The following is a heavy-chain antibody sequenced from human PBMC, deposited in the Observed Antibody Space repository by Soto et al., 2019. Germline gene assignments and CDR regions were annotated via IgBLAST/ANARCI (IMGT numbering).Heavy chain of an antibody. V-gene: IGHV4-39*01. CDR2: IRYGGST. CDR3: ARDASCYSCGA. J-gene: IGHJ4*02. CDR1: GGSISSSNFY. D-gene: IGHD2-15*01. Sequence: QLQLQESGPGLVKPSETLSLTCAVSGGSISSSNFYWGWFLQPPGKGLVCIGCIRYGGSTSYSPSLESRVTISVDTSKNPFSLNVSSVTAADTAVYYCARDASCYSCGAWGQGALVTVSS.